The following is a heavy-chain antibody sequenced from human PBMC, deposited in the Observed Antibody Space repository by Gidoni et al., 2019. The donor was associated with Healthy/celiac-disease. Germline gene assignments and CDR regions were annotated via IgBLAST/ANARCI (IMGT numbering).Heavy chain of an antibody. CDR3: SANIAARLHDYYYGMDV. Sequence: EVQLVESGGGLVQPGGSLKLSCAASGFTFSGSAMPWVRQASGKGLEWVGRIRSKANSYATAYAASVKGRFTISRDDSKNTAYLQMNSLKTEDTAVYYCSANIAARLHDYYYGMDVWGQGTTVTVSS. CDR2: IRSKANSYAT. CDR1: GFTFSGSA. J-gene: IGHJ6*02. D-gene: IGHD6-6*01. V-gene: IGHV3-73*01.